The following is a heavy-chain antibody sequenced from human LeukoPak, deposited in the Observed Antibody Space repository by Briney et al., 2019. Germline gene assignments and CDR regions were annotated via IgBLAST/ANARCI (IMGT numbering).Heavy chain of an antibody. J-gene: IGHJ4*02. Sequence: GRSLRLSCAASGLIFDEYAMHGVRQAPGKGLEGVSGISWNSADIGDADPVTGRITSSRYNAKNSVYPQRTSLRAEDTAVYYCARMKPTFDYWGQGTLVTVSS. D-gene: IGHD2/OR15-2a*01. CDR2: ISWNSADI. V-gene: IGHV3-9*01. CDR3: ARMKPTFDY. CDR1: GLIFDEYA.